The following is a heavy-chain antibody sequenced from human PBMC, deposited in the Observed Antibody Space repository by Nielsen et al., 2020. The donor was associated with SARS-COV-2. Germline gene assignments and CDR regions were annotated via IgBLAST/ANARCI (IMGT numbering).Heavy chain of an antibody. CDR2: ISGSGSSI. J-gene: IGHJ6*02. Sequence: VRQAPGKGLEWVSAISGSGSSIYYADSVKGRFTISRDNSKNMFYLQMNGLRAEDTAVYYCAKETRPRYCSSTSCYTKYYYAMDVWGQGTTVTVSS. V-gene: IGHV3-23*01. D-gene: IGHD2-2*02. CDR3: AKETRPRYCSSTSCYTKYYYAMDV.